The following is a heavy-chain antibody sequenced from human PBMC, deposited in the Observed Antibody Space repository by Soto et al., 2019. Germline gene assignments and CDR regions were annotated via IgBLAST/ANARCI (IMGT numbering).Heavy chain of an antibody. CDR1: GFTFSSYA. D-gene: IGHD6-19*01. J-gene: IGHJ3*02. Sequence: PGGSLRLSCAASGFTFSSYAMSWVRQAPGKGLEWVSAISGSGGSTYYADSVKGRFTISRDNSKKQFYLTLSSVTAADTAVYYCARRWEAGSGWQNDVFDIWGQGTMVTVSS. CDR2: ISGSGGST. V-gene: IGHV3-23*01. CDR3: ARRWEAGSGWQNDVFDI.